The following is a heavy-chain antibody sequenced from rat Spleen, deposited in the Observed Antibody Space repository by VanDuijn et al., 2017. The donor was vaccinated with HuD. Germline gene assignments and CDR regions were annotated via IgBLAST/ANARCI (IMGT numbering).Heavy chain of an antibody. Sequence: EVQLVEYGGGLVQPGRSMKLSFAASGFNFSYYYMALVRQAPPKGLEWVASINIGGDTTFSRDSVKGRFTISRDNAKSTLYLQMDSLRSEDTATYYCARREIRGSGGYFDYWGQGVMVTVSS. J-gene: IGHJ2*01. CDR3: ARREIRGSGGYFDY. CDR2: INIGGDTT. CDR1: GFNFSYYY. V-gene: IGHV5-25*01. D-gene: IGHD4-3*01.